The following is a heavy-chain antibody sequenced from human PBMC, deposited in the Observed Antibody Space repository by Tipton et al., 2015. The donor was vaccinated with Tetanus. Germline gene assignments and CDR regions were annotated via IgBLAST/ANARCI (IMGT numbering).Heavy chain of an antibody. CDR3: AREWTSTVTSKYDY. CDR2: ISYDGSKN. V-gene: IGHV3-30*04. Sequence: SLRLSCAASGFTFSSFAMHWVRQAPGKGLEWVAVISYDGSKNNYADSVKGRFTISRDNSKNMLYLQMNSLTTEDTAVYYCAREWTSTVTSKYDYWGQGTLVTVSS. CDR1: GFTFSSFA. J-gene: IGHJ4*02. D-gene: IGHD4-17*01.